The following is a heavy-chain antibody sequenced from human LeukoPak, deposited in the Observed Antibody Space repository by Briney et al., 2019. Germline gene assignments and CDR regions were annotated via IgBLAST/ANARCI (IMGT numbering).Heavy chain of an antibody. CDR2: ISGSGGRT. V-gene: IGHV3-23*01. J-gene: IGHJ4*02. CDR1: GFTFSSYA. Sequence: QPGGSLRLSCAASGFTFSSYAMSWVRQAPGKGLEWVSAISGSGGRTYYADTVKGRFTISRDNSKNTLYLQMNSLRAEDTAVYYCAKEHDTITGTTTDYWGQGTLVTVSS. D-gene: IGHD1-7*01. CDR3: AKEHDTITGTTTDY.